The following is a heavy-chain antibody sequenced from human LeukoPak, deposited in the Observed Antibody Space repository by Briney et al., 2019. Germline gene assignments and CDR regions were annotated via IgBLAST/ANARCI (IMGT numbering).Heavy chain of an antibody. J-gene: IGHJ4*02. D-gene: IGHD1-26*01. V-gene: IGHV3-66*01. CDR3: ARDGVGSYDHFDY. Sequence: GGSLRLSCAASGFTVSSNYMSWVRQAPGKGLEWVSIIYSGGSTYYADSVKGRFTISRDNSKNTLYLQMNSLRAEDTAVYYCARDGVGSYDHFDYWGQGTLVTVSS. CDR2: IYSGGST. CDR1: GFTVSSNY.